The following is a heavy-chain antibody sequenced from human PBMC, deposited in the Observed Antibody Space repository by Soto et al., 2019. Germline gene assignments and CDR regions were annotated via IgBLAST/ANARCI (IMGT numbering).Heavy chain of an antibody. Sequence: EVQLLESGGGLVQPGGSLRLSCAASGFTFSSYAMSWVRQAPGKGLEWVSAISGSGGSTYYADSVKGRFTISRDNSKNTLYLQMNSLRAEDTAVYYCAKVSEVVVIPAYGMDVWGQGTTVTVSS. CDR3: AKVSEVVVIPAYGMDV. CDR2: ISGSGGST. V-gene: IGHV3-23*01. D-gene: IGHD3-22*01. J-gene: IGHJ6*02. CDR1: GFTFSSYA.